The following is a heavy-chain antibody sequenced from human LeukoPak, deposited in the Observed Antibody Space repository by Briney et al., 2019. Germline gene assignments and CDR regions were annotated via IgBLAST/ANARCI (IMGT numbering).Heavy chain of an antibody. J-gene: IGHJ4*02. V-gene: IGHV3-7*03. CDR1: GFTFSSYW. D-gene: IGHD3-10*01. Sequence: GGSLRLSCAASGFTFSSYWMSWVRQAPGKGLEWVANIKQEGSEKYYVDSVKGRFTISRANDKNSLYLQMNSLRAEDTAVYYCESEGQLLWFGEFGYWGQGTLVTVSS. CDR3: ESEGQLLWFGEFGY. CDR2: IKQEGSEK.